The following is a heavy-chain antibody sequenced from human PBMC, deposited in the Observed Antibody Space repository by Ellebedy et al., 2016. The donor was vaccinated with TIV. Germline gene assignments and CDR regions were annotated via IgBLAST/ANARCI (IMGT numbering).Heavy chain of an antibody. Sequence: AASVKVSCKASGDTLSSYGISWVRQPPGQGRAWMGGIIPLFGSAYYVQKFQGRVTITADESTSTAYMALSSLRSEDTAVYYCARGRYCTSTNCYGNYWGQGTLVTVFS. CDR2: IIPLFGSA. D-gene: IGHD2-2*01. J-gene: IGHJ4*02. V-gene: IGHV1-69*13. CDR1: GDTLSSYG. CDR3: ARGRYCTSTNCYGNY.